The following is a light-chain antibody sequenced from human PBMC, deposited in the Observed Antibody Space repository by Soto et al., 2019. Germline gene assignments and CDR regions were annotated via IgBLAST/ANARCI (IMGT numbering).Light chain of an antibody. CDR3: QQRSNWPPK. Sequence: EIVLTQSPATLSLSPGERATLSCRASQSVSSYLAWYQQKPGQAPRLLIYDASNRATGIPARFSGSRSGTDFTLTISILELEDFAVYYCQQRSNWPPKFGGGTKVDIK. V-gene: IGKV3-11*01. J-gene: IGKJ4*02. CDR2: DAS. CDR1: QSVSSY.